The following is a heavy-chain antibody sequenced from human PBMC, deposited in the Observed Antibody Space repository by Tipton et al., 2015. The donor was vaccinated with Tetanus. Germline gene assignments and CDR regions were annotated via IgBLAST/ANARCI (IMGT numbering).Heavy chain of an antibody. CDR3: ARGGGGPPFDS. CDR1: GDRVSSNSVA. J-gene: IGHJ4*02. D-gene: IGHD3-16*01. CDR2: TYFRSKWFT. Sequence: LVKPTQTLSLTCAISGDRVSSNSVAWNWIRQSSSRGLEWLERTYFRSKWFTDFAPSVKSQITIEPDTSKNQFFLQLHSVTPDDTAVSFCARGGGGPPFDSWGQGTLVTVSS. V-gene: IGHV6-1*01.